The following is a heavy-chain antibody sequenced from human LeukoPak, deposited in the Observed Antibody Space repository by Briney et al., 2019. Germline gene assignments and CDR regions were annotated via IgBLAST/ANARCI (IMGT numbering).Heavy chain of an antibody. Sequence: GGSLRLSCAASRFTFKNYAMSWVRQAPGKGLEWVSSISSSGDATYYANSVKGRFTISRDNSKNTLYLQMNSLRAEDTAVYYCAESFDGSGYYYVYFDKWGQGTLVTVSS. D-gene: IGHD3-22*01. CDR3: AESFDGSGYYYVYFDK. CDR1: RFTFKNYA. J-gene: IGHJ4*02. CDR2: ISSSGDAT. V-gene: IGHV3-23*01.